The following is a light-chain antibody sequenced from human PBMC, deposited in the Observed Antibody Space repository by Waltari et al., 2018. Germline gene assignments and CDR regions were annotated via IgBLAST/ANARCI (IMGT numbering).Light chain of an antibody. CDR3: RQVNTYPLT. Sequence: TCRASQGITSYVAVDPQKPGKAPNLLISGASTLQSGVPSRFSGSGSGTDFTLTISSLQPEDFATYYCRQVNTYPLTFGGGTKVEIK. J-gene: IGKJ4*01. CDR1: QGITSY. CDR2: GAS. V-gene: IGKV1-9*01.